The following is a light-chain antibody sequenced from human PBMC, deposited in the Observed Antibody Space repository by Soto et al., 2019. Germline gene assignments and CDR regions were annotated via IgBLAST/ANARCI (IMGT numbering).Light chain of an antibody. Sequence: EIVLTQSPGTLSLSPGERATLSCRASQSVSATYLAWYQQKPGQAPRLLIYGASNRATGIPDRFTGSGSGTDFTPTISRLEPEDFAVYFCQQYVSSPMYTFGQGTKLEIK. CDR1: QSVSATY. V-gene: IGKV3-20*01. CDR2: GAS. CDR3: QQYVSSPMYT. J-gene: IGKJ2*01.